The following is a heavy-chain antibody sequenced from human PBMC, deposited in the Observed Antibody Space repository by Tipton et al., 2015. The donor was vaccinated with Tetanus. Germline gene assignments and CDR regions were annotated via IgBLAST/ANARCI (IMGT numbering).Heavy chain of an antibody. Sequence: QVQLVQSGAEVKKPGASVKVSCKASGYTFTSYYLHWVRQAPGQGLEWMGIINTSSGSRSYAQKFQGRVTMTRDTSTNTVYMELSSLKSGDTAVYYCARDPTFNWNDANWFDPWGQGTLVTVSS. D-gene: IGHD1-20*01. V-gene: IGHV1-46*01. CDR1: GYTFTSYY. CDR3: ARDPTFNWNDANWFDP. CDR2: INTSSGSR. J-gene: IGHJ5*02.